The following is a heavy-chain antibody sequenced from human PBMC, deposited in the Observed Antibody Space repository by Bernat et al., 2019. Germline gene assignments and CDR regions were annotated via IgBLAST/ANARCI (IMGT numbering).Heavy chain of an antibody. CDR1: GFTFDDYA. CDR2: ISGDGCST. V-gene: IGHV3-43*02. Sequence: EVQLVESGGGVVQPGGSLRLSCAASGFTFDDYAMHWVRQAPGKGLEWVSLISGDGCSTYYAESVKGRFTISSDNSKNSLYLQMNSLRTEDTALYYCALRGGATFDYWGQGTLVTVSS. CDR3: ALRGGATFDY. J-gene: IGHJ4*02. D-gene: IGHD3-16*01.